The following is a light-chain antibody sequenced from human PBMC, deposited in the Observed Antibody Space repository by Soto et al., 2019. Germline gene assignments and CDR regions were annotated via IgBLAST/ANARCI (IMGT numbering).Light chain of an antibody. J-gene: IGKJ1*01. Sequence: DIQMTQSPSSLSASVGDRVTITCRASQGIIDYLAWYQQKPGKAPNLLIYAASTLQSGVPSRFSGSGSGTDFTLTISSLPPEDVATYYWQKYNSAPQAFGQGTKVEI. CDR3: QKYNSAPQA. V-gene: IGKV1-27*01. CDR1: QGIIDY. CDR2: AAS.